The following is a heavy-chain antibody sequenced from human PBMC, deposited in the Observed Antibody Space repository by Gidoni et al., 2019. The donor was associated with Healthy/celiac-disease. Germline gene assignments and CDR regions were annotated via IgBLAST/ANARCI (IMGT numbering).Heavy chain of an antibody. D-gene: IGHD4-17*01. Sequence: EVQLVESGGGLVQPGRSLRLSCAAPGFTLEDYAMHWVRQAPGKGLEWVSGISWNSGSIGYADSVKGRFTISRDNAKNSLYLQMNSLRAEDTALYYCAKSPSTTVTTSDWYFDLWGRGTLVTVSS. CDR3: AKSPSTTVTTSDWYFDL. CDR1: GFTLEDYA. CDR2: ISWNSGSI. J-gene: IGHJ2*01. V-gene: IGHV3-9*01.